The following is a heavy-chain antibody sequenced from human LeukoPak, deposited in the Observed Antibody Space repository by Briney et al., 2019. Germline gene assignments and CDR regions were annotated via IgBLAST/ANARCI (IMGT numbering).Heavy chain of an antibody. J-gene: IGHJ3*02. CDR3: ASTYYYDSSGPGAFDI. V-gene: IGHV4-4*09. CDR1: GGSISSYY. D-gene: IGHD3-22*01. CDR2: IYTSGST. Sequence: SETLSLTCTVAGGSISSYYWSWIRQPPGKGLEWVGYIYTSGSTNYNPSLKSRVTISVDTSKTQFSLKLSSVTAADTAVYYCASTYYYDSSGPGAFDIWGQGTMVTVSS.